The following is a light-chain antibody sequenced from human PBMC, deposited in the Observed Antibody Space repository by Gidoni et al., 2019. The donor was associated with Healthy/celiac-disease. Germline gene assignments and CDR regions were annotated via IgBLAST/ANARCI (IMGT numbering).Light chain of an antibody. CDR3: QQYSSLTWT. J-gene: IGKJ1*01. CDR2: GPS. Sequence: EIVLTQSPGTLCLSPGARATLSCRVSETLNSNSLCWYQQKPGQAPLLLIYGPSSRATGISDRFSGSGSGTDFTLTISRLEPGDSAVYYFQQYSSLTWTFGQGTKVEVK. CDR1: ETLNSNS. V-gene: IGKV3-20*01.